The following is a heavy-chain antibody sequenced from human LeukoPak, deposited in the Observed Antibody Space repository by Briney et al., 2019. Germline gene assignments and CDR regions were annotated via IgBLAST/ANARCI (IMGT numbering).Heavy chain of an antibody. V-gene: IGHV1-69*04. CDR1: GGTFSSYT. D-gene: IGHD4-11*01. J-gene: IGHJ3*02. CDR3: AREPFTVTTDPDAFDI. Sequence: SVKVSCKASGGTFSSYTISWVRQAPGQGLEWMGRIIPILGIANYAQKFQGRVTITADKSTSTAYMELSSLRSEDTAVYYCAREPFTVTTDPDAFDIWGQGTMATVSS. CDR2: IIPILGIA.